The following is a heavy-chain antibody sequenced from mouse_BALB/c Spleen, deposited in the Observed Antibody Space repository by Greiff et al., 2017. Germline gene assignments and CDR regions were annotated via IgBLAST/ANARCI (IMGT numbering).Heavy chain of an antibody. CDR2: ISSGSSAI. CDR1: GFTFSSFG. V-gene: IGHV5-17*02. J-gene: IGHJ4*01. Sequence: EVKLVESGGGLVQPGGSRILSCAASGFTFSSFGMHWVRQAPEKGLEWVAYISSGSSAINYAETVKGRFTISRDNPKNTLFLQMTSLRSEDTAMYYCASYGSSYYAMDYWGQGTSVTVSS. CDR3: ASYGSSYYAMDY. D-gene: IGHD1-1*01.